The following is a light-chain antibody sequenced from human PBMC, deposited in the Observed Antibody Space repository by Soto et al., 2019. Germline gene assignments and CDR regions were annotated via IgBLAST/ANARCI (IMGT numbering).Light chain of an antibody. CDR1: SSDVGGYNY. CDR2: EVS. Sequence: QSALTQPASVSGSPGQSITISCTGTSSDVGGYNYVSWYQQHPGKAHKLMIYEVSNRPSGVSNSFSGSKSGNTASLTISGLHAEDETYYYCSSYTSSSTRVFGGGTKLTV. V-gene: IGLV2-14*01. J-gene: IGLJ3*02. CDR3: SSYTSSSTRV.